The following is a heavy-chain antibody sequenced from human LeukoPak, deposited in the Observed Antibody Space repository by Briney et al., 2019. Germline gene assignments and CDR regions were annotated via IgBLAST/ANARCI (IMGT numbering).Heavy chain of an antibody. CDR2: IKQDGSEK. CDR1: GFTFSSYR. V-gene: IGHV3-7*01. D-gene: IGHD3-16*01. J-gene: IGHJ4*02. Sequence: GGSLRLSCAASGFTFSSYRMSWVRQAPGKGLEWVANIKQDGSEKYYVDSVKGRFTISRDNAKNSLYLQMNSLRAEDTAVYYCARVKTEKGVFDYWGQGTLVTVSS. CDR3: ARVKTEKGVFDY.